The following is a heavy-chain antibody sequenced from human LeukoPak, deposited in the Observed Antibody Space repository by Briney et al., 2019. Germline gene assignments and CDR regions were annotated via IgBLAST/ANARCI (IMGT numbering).Heavy chain of an antibody. Sequence: LAGGSLRLSCAASGFTFSSYSMNWVRQAPGKGLEWVSYISSSSSTIYYADSVKGRFTISRDNAKNSLYLQMNSLRAEDTAVYYCAKDRNYYDSSGYWRGRYFDYWGQGTLVTVSS. D-gene: IGHD3-22*01. V-gene: IGHV3-48*01. CDR1: GFTFSSYS. CDR3: AKDRNYYDSSGYWRGRYFDY. J-gene: IGHJ4*02. CDR2: ISSSSSTI.